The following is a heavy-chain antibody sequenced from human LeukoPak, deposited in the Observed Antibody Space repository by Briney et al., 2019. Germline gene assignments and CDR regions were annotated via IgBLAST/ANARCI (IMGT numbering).Heavy chain of an antibody. Sequence: GSSVKVSCKASGGTFSSYAISWERQAPGQGLEWMGGIIPIFGTANYAQKFQGRVTITADKSTSTAYMELSSLRSEDTAVYYCARDGDCSGGSCPLDYWGQGTLVTVSS. CDR1: GGTFSSYA. CDR3: ARDGDCSGGSCPLDY. V-gene: IGHV1-69*06. J-gene: IGHJ4*02. CDR2: IIPIFGTA. D-gene: IGHD2-15*01.